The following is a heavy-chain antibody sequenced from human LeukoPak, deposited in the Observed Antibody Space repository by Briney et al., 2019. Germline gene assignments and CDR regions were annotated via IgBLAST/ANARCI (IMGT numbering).Heavy chain of an antibody. Sequence: SEALSLTCTVSGVSISSYYWSWIRQPPGKGLEWIGYIYYSGSTNYNPSLKSRVTISLDTTKNQFSLKLSSVTAADTAVYYCARHDGSSWYYAFDVWGQGTMVTVSS. D-gene: IGHD6-13*01. V-gene: IGHV4-59*08. CDR3: ARHDGSSWYYAFDV. J-gene: IGHJ3*01. CDR1: GVSISSYY. CDR2: IYYSGST.